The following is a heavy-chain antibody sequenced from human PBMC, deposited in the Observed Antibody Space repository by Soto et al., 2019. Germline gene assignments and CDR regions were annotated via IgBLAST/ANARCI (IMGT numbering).Heavy chain of an antibody. D-gene: IGHD3-22*01. CDR3: ARPYEGGYSSNHHYYYALDV. CDR2: IVPIFGTT. CDR1: GGTFSRYS. Sequence: QVQLVQSGAEVKKPGSSVKVSCKISGGTFSRYSISWVRQAPGQGLEWMGGIVPIFGTTNYAQKFQDRVNIQTDESATTAHMELSNLRSEDTAVYYCARPYEGGYSSNHHYYYALDVWGQGTAVTVSS. J-gene: IGHJ6*02. V-gene: IGHV1-69*01.